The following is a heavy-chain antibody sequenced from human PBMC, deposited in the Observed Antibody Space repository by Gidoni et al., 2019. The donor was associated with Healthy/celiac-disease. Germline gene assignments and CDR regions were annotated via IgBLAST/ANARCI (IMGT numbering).Heavy chain of an antibody. CDR2: ISSSSSYI. V-gene: IGHV3-21*01. CDR3: ARLDYGDPYYFDY. D-gene: IGHD4-17*01. CDR1: GFTFSSYS. J-gene: IGHJ4*02. Sequence: EVQLVESGGGLVKPGGSPRLSCAASGFTFSSYSMNWVRQAPGKGLEWVSSISSSSSYIYYADSVKGRFTISRDNAKNSLYLQMNSLRAEDTAVYYCARLDYGDPYYFDYWGQGTLVTVSS.